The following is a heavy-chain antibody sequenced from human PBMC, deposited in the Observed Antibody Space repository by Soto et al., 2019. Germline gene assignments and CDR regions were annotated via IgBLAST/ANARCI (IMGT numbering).Heavy chain of an antibody. V-gene: IGHV1-8*01. CDR1: GYTFTSYD. CDR2: MNPNSGNT. J-gene: IGHJ6*03. CDR3: ARVSTDLYYYYYYYMDV. Sequence: GASLKVSCKASGYTFTSYDINWVRQATGQGLEWMGWMNPNSGNTGYAQKFQGRVTMTRNTSISTAYMELSSLRSEDTAVYYCARVSTDLYYYYYYYMDVWGKGTTVTVSS.